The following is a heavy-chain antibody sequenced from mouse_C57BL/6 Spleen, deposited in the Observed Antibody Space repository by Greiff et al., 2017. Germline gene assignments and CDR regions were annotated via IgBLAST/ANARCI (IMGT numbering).Heavy chain of an antibody. J-gene: IGHJ1*03. D-gene: IGHD1-1*01. V-gene: IGHV5-17*01. Sequence: EVQLVESGGGLVKPGGSLKLSCAASGFTFSDYGMHWVRQAPEKGLEWVAYISRGSSTINYADTVKGRFTISRDNTKNTPFLQMTSLRSEDTAMYYCARTYCGSGPDWYFEGWGTGTTVSVST. CDR3: ARTYCGSGPDWYFEG. CDR1: GFTFSDYG. CDR2: ISRGSSTI.